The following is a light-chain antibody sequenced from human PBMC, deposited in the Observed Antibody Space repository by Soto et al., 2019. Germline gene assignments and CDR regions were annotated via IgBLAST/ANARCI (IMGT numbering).Light chain of an antibody. J-gene: IGLJ1*01. V-gene: IGLV2-14*01. Sequence: QSVLTQPASVSGSPGQSIAISCTGTSSVVGGYNFVSWYPQHPGKAPKLMIHEVSNRPSGVSDRFSGSKSGNTASLTISGLQADYEADYYCSSHSSHTIRVFGTGTELTVL. CDR3: SSHSSHTIRV. CDR2: EVS. CDR1: SSVVGGYNF.